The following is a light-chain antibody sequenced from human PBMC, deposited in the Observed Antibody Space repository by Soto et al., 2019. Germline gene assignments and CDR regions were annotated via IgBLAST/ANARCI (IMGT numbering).Light chain of an antibody. V-gene: IGKV2-30*02. Sequence: DLVMTQSPLSLPVTLGQPACISCRSSQSLVHSDGNTYLNWFQQRPGQPXRXXIYKVSNRDSGVPDRFSGSGSGTDVTLKVGRVEAEDGAVYDCMRGTHWPITFGQGTRREI. CDR1: QSLVHSDGNTY. CDR3: MRGTHWPIT. CDR2: KVS. J-gene: IGKJ5*01.